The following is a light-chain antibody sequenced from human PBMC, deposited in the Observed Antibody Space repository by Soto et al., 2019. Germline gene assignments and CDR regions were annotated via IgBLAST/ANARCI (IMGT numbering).Light chain of an antibody. CDR3: QQYGGSPRT. CDR2: HAS. J-gene: IGKJ1*01. V-gene: IGKV1-5*01. CDR1: QSIDRW. Sequence: DIQMTQSPSTLPASVGDRVTITCRASQSIDRWLAWYQQRPGKAPKILIYHASSLQSGVPSTFSGSGSGTDFTLTISRLEPEDFAVYYCQQYGGSPRTFGQGTKVDIK.